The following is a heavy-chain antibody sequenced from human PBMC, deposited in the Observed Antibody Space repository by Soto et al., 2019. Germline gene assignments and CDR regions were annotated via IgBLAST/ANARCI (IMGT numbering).Heavy chain of an antibody. CDR3: ARARITMVREVIKYNMDV. Sequence: SETLSLTCTVSGGSISSYYWSWIRRPPGKGLEWIGYIYNSGSTHSNPSLQSLVTISVDTSKNQFSLKLSSVTAADTGIYYCARARITMVREVIKYNMDVWGQGTTVTVSS. D-gene: IGHD3-10*01. CDR1: GGSISSYY. V-gene: IGHV4-59*01. CDR2: IYNSGST. J-gene: IGHJ6*02.